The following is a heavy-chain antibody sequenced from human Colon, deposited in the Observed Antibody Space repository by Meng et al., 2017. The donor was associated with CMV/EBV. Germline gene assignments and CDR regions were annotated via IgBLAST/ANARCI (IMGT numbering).Heavy chain of an antibody. V-gene: IGHV3-30*02. CDR2: IHRDASGP. CDR3: AADFWIGAGY. J-gene: IGHJ4*02. CDR1: GLTFNGYG. D-gene: IGHD3-3*01. Sequence: GESLKISCGASGLTFNGYGLHWVRQAPGKGLEWVAFIHRDASGPFYADSVKGRFTISRDNSRNTLSLQMNSLTLEDTAVYYCAADFWIGAGYWGQGALVTVSS.